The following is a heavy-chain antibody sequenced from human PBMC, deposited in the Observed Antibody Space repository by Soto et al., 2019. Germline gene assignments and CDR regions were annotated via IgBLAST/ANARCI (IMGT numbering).Heavy chain of an antibody. CDR3: ARGGIAAAWWFDP. D-gene: IGHD6-13*01. J-gene: IGHJ5*02. CDR2: IYYSGST. CDR1: GGSISSGGYY. Sequence: SETLSLTCTVSGGSISSGGYYWSWIRQHPGEGLEWIGYIYYSGSTYYNPSLKSRVTISVDTSKNQFSLKLSSVTAADTAVYYCARGGIAAAWWFDPWGQGTLVTVSS. V-gene: IGHV4-31*02.